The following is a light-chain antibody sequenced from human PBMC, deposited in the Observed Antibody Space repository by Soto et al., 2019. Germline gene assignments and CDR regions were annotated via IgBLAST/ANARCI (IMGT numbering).Light chain of an antibody. CDR3: HHYADSACT. CDR1: QGVRTY. Sequence: EIVLTQSPCTLSVSPWERATLSCRASQGVRTYLAGYQQKPGQAPRLLIYDASTRATGIPDRFSGSGSGTGFTLTISRLEPEDFAVYYCHHYADSACTFGQGTKVEIK. V-gene: IGKV3-20*01. J-gene: IGKJ1*01. CDR2: DAS.